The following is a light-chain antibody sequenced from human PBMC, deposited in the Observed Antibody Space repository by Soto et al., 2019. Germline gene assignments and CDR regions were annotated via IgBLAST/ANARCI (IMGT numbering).Light chain of an antibody. Sequence: EIVLTQSPATLSLSPGERATLSCRASQSVSSYLAWYQQKPGQPPRLLIYGASTRATGVPGRFSGSGSGTDFTLTISSLEPEDFAVYYCQQRSNWPLTFGGGTKVDIK. CDR2: GAS. J-gene: IGKJ4*01. V-gene: IGKV3-11*01. CDR1: QSVSSY. CDR3: QQRSNWPLT.